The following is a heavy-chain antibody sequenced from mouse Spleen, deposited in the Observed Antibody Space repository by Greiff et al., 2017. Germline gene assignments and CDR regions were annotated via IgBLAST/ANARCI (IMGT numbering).Heavy chain of an antibody. CDR3: AGGYDRFAY. J-gene: IGHJ3*01. V-gene: IGHV3-6*01. Sequence: VQLQQSGPGLVNPSQSLSLTCSVTGYSITSGYYWNWIRQLPGNKLEWMGYISYDGSNNYNPSLKNRISITRDTSKNQFFLKLNSVTTEDTATYYCAGGYDRFAYWGQGTLVTVSA. CDR1: GYSITSGYY. CDR2: ISYDGSN. D-gene: IGHD2-2*01.